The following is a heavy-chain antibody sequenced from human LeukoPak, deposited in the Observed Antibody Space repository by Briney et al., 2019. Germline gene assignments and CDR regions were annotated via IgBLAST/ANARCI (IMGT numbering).Heavy chain of an antibody. CDR3: AEITMIRGFDY. V-gene: IGHV3-23*01. CDR1: GFTFSSYA. D-gene: IGHD3-10*01. J-gene: IGHJ4*02. Sequence: PGGSLRLSCAASGFTFSSYAMSWVRQAPGKGLEWVSAIGGSGGSTYYADSVKGRFTVSRDNSKNTVDLQMNSLRAEDTAVYYCAEITMIRGFDYWGQGTLVTVSS. CDR2: IGGSGGST.